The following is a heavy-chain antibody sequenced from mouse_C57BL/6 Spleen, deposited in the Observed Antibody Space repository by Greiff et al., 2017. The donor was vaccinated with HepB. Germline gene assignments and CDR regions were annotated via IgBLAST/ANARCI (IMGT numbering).Heavy chain of an antibody. D-gene: IGHD1-1*01. CDR3: ARERKDYYGSSYYYAMDY. CDR1: GFTFSSYA. CDR2: ISDGGSYT. Sequence: EVQVVESGGGLVKPGGSLKLSCAASGFTFSSYAMSWVRQTPEKRLEWVATISDGGSYTYYPDNVKGRFTISRDNAKNNLYLQMSHLKSEDTAMYYCARERKDYYGSSYYYAMDYWGQGTSVTVSS. J-gene: IGHJ4*01. V-gene: IGHV5-4*01.